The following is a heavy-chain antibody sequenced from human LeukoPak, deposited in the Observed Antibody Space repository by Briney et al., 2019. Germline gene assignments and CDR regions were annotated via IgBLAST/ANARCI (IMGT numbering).Heavy chain of an antibody. CDR1: GYTFTNYD. CDR3: ARGRGGTVVRGYLDY. Sequence: ASVKVSCKASGYTFTNYDIMWVRQATGQGPEWMGWMNSNSGNTGYAQKFQGRVAMTRDTSINTAYMELHSLTSEDTAVYYCARGRGGTVVRGYLDYWGQGTLVTVSS. V-gene: IGHV1-8*01. CDR2: MNSNSGNT. J-gene: IGHJ4*02. D-gene: IGHD3-10*01.